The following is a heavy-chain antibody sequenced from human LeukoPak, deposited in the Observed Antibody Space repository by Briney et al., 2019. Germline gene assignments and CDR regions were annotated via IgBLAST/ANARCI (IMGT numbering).Heavy chain of an antibody. J-gene: IGHJ4*02. CDR2: INPSGGST. CDR3: ASDSSGYYRLDY. V-gene: IGHV1-46*01. CDR1: GYTFTSYY. Sequence: ASVKISCKASGYTFTSYYMHWVRQAPGQGLEWMGIINPSGGSTSYAQKFQGRVTMTRDTSTSTVYMELSSLRSEDTAVYYCASDSSGYYRLDYWGQGTLVTVSS. D-gene: IGHD3-22*01.